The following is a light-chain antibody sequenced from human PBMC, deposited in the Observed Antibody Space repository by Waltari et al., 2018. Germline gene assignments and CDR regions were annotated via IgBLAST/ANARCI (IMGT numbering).Light chain of an antibody. CDR2: WAS. CDR3: QQYYSTWG. J-gene: IGKJ1*01. V-gene: IGKV4-1*01. Sequence: DIVMTQSPDSLAVSLGERATINCKSSQSVLYSSNNNNYLAWYQQKPGQPPKLLIYWASTRESGVPDRFSGSGSRTDFTLTISSLQAEDVAVYYCQQYYSTWGFGQGTKVEIK. CDR1: QSVLYSSNNNNY.